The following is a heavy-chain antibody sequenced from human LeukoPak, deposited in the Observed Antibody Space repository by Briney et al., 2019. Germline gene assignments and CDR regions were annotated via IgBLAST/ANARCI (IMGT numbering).Heavy chain of an antibody. V-gene: IGHV1-46*01. CDR1: GYTFTSYY. D-gene: IGHD1-26*01. CDR2: INPSGGST. J-gene: IGHJ3*02. Sequence: ASVKVSCTASGYTFTSYYMHWVRQAPGQGLEWMGLINPSGGSTSYAQKFQSRVTMTRDMSTSTVYMELSSLRSEDTAVYYCARVPIVGVKGIGAFDIWGQGTMVTVSS. CDR3: ARVPIVGVKGIGAFDI.